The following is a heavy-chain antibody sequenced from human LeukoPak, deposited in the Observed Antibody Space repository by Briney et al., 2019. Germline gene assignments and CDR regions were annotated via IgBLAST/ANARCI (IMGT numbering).Heavy chain of an antibody. CDR3: ARVMDTYYDILTGLDV. CDR2: INPNSGGT. D-gene: IGHD3-9*01. J-gene: IGHJ6*04. Sequence: GASVKVSCKASGYTFTGYYMHWVRQAPGQGLEWMGWINPNSGGTNYAQKFQGRVTMTRDTSISTAYMELSRLRSDDTAVYYCARVMDTYYDILTGLDVWGKGTTVTVSS. V-gene: IGHV1-2*02. CDR1: GYTFTGYY.